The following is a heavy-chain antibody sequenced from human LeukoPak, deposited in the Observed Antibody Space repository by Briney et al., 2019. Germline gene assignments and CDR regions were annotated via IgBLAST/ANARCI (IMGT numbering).Heavy chain of an antibody. D-gene: IGHD3-22*01. Sequence: GGSLGLSCTASGFTFSSYSMNWVRQAPGKGLEWVSSISSSSSYIYYADSVKGRFTISRDNAKNSLYLQMNSLRAEDTAVYYCARDLWGYYDRSEGDYWGQGTLVTVSS. CDR1: GFTFSSYS. CDR2: ISSSSSYI. J-gene: IGHJ4*02. V-gene: IGHV3-21*01. CDR3: ARDLWGYYDRSEGDY.